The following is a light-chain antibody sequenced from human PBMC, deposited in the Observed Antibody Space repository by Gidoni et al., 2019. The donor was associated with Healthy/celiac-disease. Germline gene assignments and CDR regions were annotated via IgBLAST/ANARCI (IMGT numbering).Light chain of an antibody. Sequence: IRMTQSPSSLSASPGDRVTITCRASQGISIYLAWYQQKPGKAPKLLIYAASTLQSGVPSRFSGSGSGTDFTLTISCLQSEDFATYYCQQYYSYPRTFGQGTKVEIK. V-gene: IGKV1-8*01. CDR2: AAS. CDR1: QGISIY. J-gene: IGKJ1*01. CDR3: QQYYSYPRT.